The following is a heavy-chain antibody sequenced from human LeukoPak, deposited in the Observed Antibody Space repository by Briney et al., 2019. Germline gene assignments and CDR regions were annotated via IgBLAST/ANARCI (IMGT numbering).Heavy chain of an antibody. V-gene: IGHV1-3*01. CDR1: GYNFASHT. J-gene: IGHJ3*02. CDR3: ARDRRYYVSGGKDGFDI. CDR2: INAGNGNT. D-gene: IGHD3-10*01. Sequence: ASVKVSCKASGYNFASHTIDWVRQAPGQSLEWMGWINAGNGNTKYSQKFQGRVTTSRDTSASTAYMELSSLRSEDTAVFYCARDRRYYVSGGKDGFDIWGQGTMVTVSS.